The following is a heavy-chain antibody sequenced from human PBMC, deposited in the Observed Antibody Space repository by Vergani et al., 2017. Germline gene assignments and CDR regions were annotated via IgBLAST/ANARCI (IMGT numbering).Heavy chain of an antibody. CDR3: ARDSAYCGSGNVDY. Sequence: EVQLVESGGGLVQPGGSPRLSCVASGFTFSSYSMNWVRQAPGKGLEWVSYISSSSGTIYYADSVKGRFTISRDNAKNSLYLQMNSLRAEDTAVYYCARDSAYCGSGNVDYWGQGTLVTVSS. V-gene: IGHV3-48*01. CDR2: ISSSSGTI. CDR1: GFTFSSYS. D-gene: IGHD3-10*01. J-gene: IGHJ4*02.